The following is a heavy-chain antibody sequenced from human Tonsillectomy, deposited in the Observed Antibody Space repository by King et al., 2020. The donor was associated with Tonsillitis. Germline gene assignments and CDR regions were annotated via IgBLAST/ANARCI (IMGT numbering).Heavy chain of an antibody. D-gene: IGHD5-18*01. Sequence: EVQLVQSGGGLVQPGGSLRLSCAASGFTFSSYSMNWVRQAPGKGLEWVSYISSSSSTIYYADSVKGRFTISRDNAKNSLYLQMNSLRVEDTAVYYCARDPNRFGYSYDLWGQGTLVTVSS. J-gene: IGHJ4*02. CDR1: GFTFSSYS. CDR3: ARDPNRFGYSYDL. CDR2: ISSSSSTI. V-gene: IGHV3-48*01.